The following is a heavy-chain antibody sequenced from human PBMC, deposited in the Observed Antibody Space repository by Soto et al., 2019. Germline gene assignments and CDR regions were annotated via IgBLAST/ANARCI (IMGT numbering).Heavy chain of an antibody. CDR2: ISGSGGST. CDR1: GFTFSSYA. J-gene: IGHJ6*02. V-gene: IGHV3-23*01. Sequence: GVLRLSCAASGFTFSSYAMSWVRQAPGKGLEWVSAISGSGGSTYYADSVKGRFTISRDNSKNTLYLQMNSLRAEDTAVYYCANPPIRGYYYYGMDVWGQGTTVTVSS. CDR3: ANPPIRGYYYYGMDV. D-gene: IGHD3-9*01.